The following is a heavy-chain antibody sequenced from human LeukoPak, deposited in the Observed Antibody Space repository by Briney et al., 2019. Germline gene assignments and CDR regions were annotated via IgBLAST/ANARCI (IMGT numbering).Heavy chain of an antibody. Sequence: PSETLSLTCTVSGGSISSYYWSWIRQPPGKGLEWIGYIYYSGSTNYNPSLKSRVTISVDTSKNQFSLKLSSVTAADTAVYYCARVRYSSSWYYYYGMDVWGQGTTVTVS. J-gene: IGHJ6*02. CDR3: ARVRYSSSWYYYYGMDV. CDR2: IYYSGST. CDR1: GGSISSYY. V-gene: IGHV4-59*01. D-gene: IGHD6-13*01.